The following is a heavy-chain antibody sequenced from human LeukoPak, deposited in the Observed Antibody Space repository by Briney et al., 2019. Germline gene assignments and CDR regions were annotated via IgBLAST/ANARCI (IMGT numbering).Heavy chain of an antibody. CDR3: ARVGGTYYGVGASIDY. J-gene: IGHJ4*02. Sequence: PSETLSLTCTVSGGSISSYYLSWIRQPPGKGLEWIGYIYYSGSTNYNPSLKSRVTISVDTSKNQFSLKLSSVTAADTAVYYCARVGGTYYGVGASIDYWGQGTLVTVSS. V-gene: IGHV4-59*01. CDR2: IYYSGST. CDR1: GGSISSYY. D-gene: IGHD2-15*01.